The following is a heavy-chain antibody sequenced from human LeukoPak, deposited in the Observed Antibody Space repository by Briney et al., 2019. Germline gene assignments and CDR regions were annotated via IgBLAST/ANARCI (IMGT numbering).Heavy chain of an antibody. CDR2: IYTSGTT. CDR3: ARGPYCGGDCYFAY. CDR1: GGSISNYY. J-gene: IGHJ4*02. V-gene: IGHV4-4*07. D-gene: IGHD2-21*01. Sequence: SETLSLTCTVSGGSISNYYWSWIRKPAGKGLEWIGRIYTSGTTNYNPSLKSRVTMSVDTSKNQFSLKLSSVTAADTAVYYCARGPYCGGDCYFAYWGQGTLVTVSS.